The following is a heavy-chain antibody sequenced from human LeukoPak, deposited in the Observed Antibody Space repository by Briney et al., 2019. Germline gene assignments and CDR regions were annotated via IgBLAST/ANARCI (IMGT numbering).Heavy chain of an antibody. J-gene: IGHJ3*02. V-gene: IGHV3-30*03. CDR3: ARETLPDAFDI. Sequence: PGGSLRLSCAASGFTFSSYSMNWVRQAPGKGLEWVAVISYDGSNKYYADSVKGRFTISRDNSKNTLYLQMNSLRAEDTAVYYCARETLPDAFDIWGQGTMVTVSS. CDR1: GFTFSSYS. CDR2: ISYDGSNK.